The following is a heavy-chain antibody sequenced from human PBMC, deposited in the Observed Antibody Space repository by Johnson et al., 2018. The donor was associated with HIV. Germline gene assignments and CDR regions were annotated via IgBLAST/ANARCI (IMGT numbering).Heavy chain of an antibody. Sequence: QLVESGGGVVHPGGSLRLSCAASGFTVSSNYMTWVRQAPGNGLELVGQVNPNGGRTYLTDSGKDRFNISRDNAKNTLHLQMNSLKTEDTAVYYCTREGRTVAAFTVGAFDIWGQGTMVTVSS. CDR1: GFTVSSNY. V-gene: IGHV3-25*04. CDR3: TREGRTVAAFTVGAFDI. D-gene: IGHD6-19*01. CDR2: NPNGGRT. J-gene: IGHJ3*02.